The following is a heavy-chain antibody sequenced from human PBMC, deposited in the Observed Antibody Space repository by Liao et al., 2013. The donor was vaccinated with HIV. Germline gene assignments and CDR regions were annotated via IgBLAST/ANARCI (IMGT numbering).Heavy chain of an antibody. CDR1: RASFTTHY. D-gene: IGHD3-3*01. CDR3: ARDTNFWSGSGGVDL. J-gene: IGHJ5*02. V-gene: IGHV4-59*11. CDR2: IYYGGST. Sequence: QAQLQESGPGLVKPSETLSLTCIVSRASFTTHYWTWIRQPPGKGLEWIGNIYYGGSTSYNASLRSRVTISMDTSKTQFSLTLISVTGADTAVYYCARDTNFWSGSGGVDLWGQGILVTVSP.